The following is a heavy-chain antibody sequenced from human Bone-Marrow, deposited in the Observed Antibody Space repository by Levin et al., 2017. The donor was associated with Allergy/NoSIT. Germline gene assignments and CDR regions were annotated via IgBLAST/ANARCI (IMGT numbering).Heavy chain of an antibody. Sequence: GGSLRLSCAASGFTFSSYAMHWVRQAPGKGLEWVAVISYDGSNKYYADSVKGRFTISRDNSKNTLYLQMNSLRAEDTAVYYCARATGVTNGPDYWGQGTLVTVSS. J-gene: IGHJ4*02. CDR3: ARATGVTNGPDY. CDR1: GFTFSSYA. D-gene: IGHD4-11*01. V-gene: IGHV3-30-3*01. CDR2: ISYDGSNK.